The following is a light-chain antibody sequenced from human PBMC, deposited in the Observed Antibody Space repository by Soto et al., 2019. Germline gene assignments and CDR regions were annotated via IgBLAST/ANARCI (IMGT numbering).Light chain of an antibody. Sequence: QSALTQPASVSGSPGXSXXISCTGTSSDVGGYNYVSWYQQHPGKAPKLMIYEVSNRPSGVSNRFSGSKSGNTASLPISGLQAEDEADYYCSSYTSSSTRVFGGGTKLTVL. CDR3: SSYTSSSTRV. CDR2: EVS. V-gene: IGLV2-14*01. CDR1: SSDVGGYNY. J-gene: IGLJ3*02.